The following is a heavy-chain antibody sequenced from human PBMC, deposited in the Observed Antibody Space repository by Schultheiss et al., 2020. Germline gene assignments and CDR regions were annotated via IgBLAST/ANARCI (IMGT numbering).Heavy chain of an antibody. CDR2: IYSGGST. D-gene: IGHD3-16*02. V-gene: IGHV3-66*01. CDR3: ARVPLELSIHDYGDY. CDR1: GFTFSSNY. Sequence: GGSLRLSCAASGFTFSSNYMSWVRQAPGKGLEWVSVIYSGGSTYYADSVKGRFTISRHNSKNTLYLQMNGLRAGDTAVYYCARVPLELSIHDYGDYWGQGTLVTVSS. J-gene: IGHJ4*02.